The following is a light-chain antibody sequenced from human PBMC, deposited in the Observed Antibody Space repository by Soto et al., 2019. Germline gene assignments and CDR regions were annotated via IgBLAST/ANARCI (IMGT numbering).Light chain of an antibody. J-gene: IGKJ4*01. V-gene: IGKV3-20*01. CDR1: QSVSSNY. CDR3: QQYGSSPLT. Sequence: EIVLTQSPGTLSLSPGERATLSCMSSQSVSSNYLAWYQQKPGQAPRFLIYGASSRATGIPDRFSGSGSGTDFTLTISRLEPEDFAVYYCQQYGSSPLTFGGGTKVDI. CDR2: GAS.